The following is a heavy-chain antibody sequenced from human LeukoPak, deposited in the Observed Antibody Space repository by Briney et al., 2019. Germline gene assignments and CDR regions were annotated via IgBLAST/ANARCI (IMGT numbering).Heavy chain of an antibody. CDR2: ISHDGGAK. V-gene: IGHV3-30*03. CDR1: GFSIGNHG. D-gene: IGHD3-16*01. CDR3: AGDWGSSGWYNWFDP. Sequence: GGSLRLSCGVSGFSIGNHGMHWIRQAPDKGLEWVAMISHDGGAKYYGDSVKGRLTISRDNSDNTLYLQMNSLRVEDTAVYYCAGDWGSSGWYNWFDPWGQGILVTVSS. J-gene: IGHJ5*02.